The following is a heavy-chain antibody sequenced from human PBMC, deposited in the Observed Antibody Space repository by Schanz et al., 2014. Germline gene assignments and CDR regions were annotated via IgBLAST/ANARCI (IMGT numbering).Heavy chain of an antibody. Sequence: EGQLAESGGGLVQPGGSLRLSCAVSGFTVSSNHMSWVRQAPGKGLGWLSYIDGKSTTVYYADSMKGRFTVSRANARNTLYLQMNSLRTEDTAVYYCASPAGYSDYGTYFDFWGQGTLVTVSS. CDR1: GFTVSSNH. V-gene: IGHV3-48*01. J-gene: IGHJ4*02. CDR2: IDGKSTTV. CDR3: ASPAGYSDYGTYFDF. D-gene: IGHD5-12*01.